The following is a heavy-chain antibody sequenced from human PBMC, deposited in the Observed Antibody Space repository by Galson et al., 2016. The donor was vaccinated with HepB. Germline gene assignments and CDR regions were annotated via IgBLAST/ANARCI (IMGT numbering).Heavy chain of an antibody. J-gene: IGHJ6*02. CDR2: IWYDGSNK. V-gene: IGHV3-33*08. CDR1: GFTFSNAW. D-gene: IGHD2-8*01. CDR3: ARDRGVYVYYSYGMDV. Sequence: SLRLSCAASGFTFSNAWMSWVRQAPGKGPEWVAVIWYDGSNKYYADSVKGRFTISRDNSENTVYLQMNSLRADDTAVYYCARDRGVYVYYSYGMDVWGQGTTVAVSS.